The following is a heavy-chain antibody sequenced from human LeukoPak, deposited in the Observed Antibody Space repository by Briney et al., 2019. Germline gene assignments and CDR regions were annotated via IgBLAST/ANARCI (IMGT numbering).Heavy chain of an antibody. Sequence: GALRLSCAASGFTFSSYWMSWVRPAPGKGLEWVANVKQDGSEKYYVDSVKGRFTISRDNAKNSLYLQMNSLRAEDTAVYYCARDRVATIWYVRPSYYMDVWGKGTTVTVSS. J-gene: IGHJ6*03. CDR3: ARDRVATIWYVRPSYYMDV. V-gene: IGHV3-7*01. D-gene: IGHD5-12*01. CDR2: VKQDGSEK. CDR1: GFTFSSYW.